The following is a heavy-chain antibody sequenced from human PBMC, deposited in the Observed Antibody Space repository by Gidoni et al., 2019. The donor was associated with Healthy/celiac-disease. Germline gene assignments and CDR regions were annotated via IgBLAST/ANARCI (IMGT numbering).Heavy chain of an antibody. Sequence: QLQLQESGPGLVKPSETLSLTCTVSGGSISSSSYYWGWIRQPPGKGLEWIGSIYYSGSTYYNPSLKSRVTISVDTSKNQFSLKLSSVTAADTAVYYCARISDSDFWSGYQYYFDYWGQGTLVTVSS. CDR1: GGSISSSSYY. CDR3: ARISDSDFWSGYQYYFDY. D-gene: IGHD3-3*01. CDR2: IYYSGST. J-gene: IGHJ4*02. V-gene: IGHV4-39*01.